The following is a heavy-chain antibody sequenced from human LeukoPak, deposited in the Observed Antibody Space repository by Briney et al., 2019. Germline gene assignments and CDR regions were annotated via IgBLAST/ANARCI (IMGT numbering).Heavy chain of an antibody. D-gene: IGHD2-2*01. CDR2: IGRSSSPI. J-gene: IGHJ4*02. CDR3: ARGPSSQFRTDY. CDR1: GFTFRNYG. Sequence: GRSLRLSCAASGFTFRNYGMHWIRQAPGKGLEWVSYIGRSSSPIYYADSVKGRFTISRDNAKNSLYLQMNGLRAEDTAVYYCARGPSSQFRTDYWGQGTLVTVSS. V-gene: IGHV3-48*01.